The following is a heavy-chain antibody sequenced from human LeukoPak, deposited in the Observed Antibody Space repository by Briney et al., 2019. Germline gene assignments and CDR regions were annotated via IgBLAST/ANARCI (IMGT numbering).Heavy chain of an antibody. Sequence: PGESLKISWKGSGYSSTSYLIGWVRPMPGKGLEWMGIIYPGDSDTRYSPSFQGQVTISADKSISTAYRQWSSLKASDTAMYYCARQGLYRYMDVWGKGTTVTVSS. V-gene: IGHV5-51*01. J-gene: IGHJ6*03. D-gene: IGHD2-2*02. CDR3: ARQGLYRYMDV. CDR2: IYPGDSDT. CDR1: GYSSTSYL.